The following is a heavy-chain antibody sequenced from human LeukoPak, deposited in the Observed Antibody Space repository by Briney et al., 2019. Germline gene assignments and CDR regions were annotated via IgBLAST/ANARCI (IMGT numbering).Heavy chain of an antibody. CDR2: ISYVGSNK. CDR3: ARNIALYQQLRHGAFDY. CDR1: GFTFSSYA. V-gene: IGHV3-30-3*01. J-gene: IGHJ4*02. D-gene: IGHD6-13*01. Sequence: PGGSLRLSCAASGFTFSSYAMHWVRQAPGKGLEWVAVISYVGSNKYYADSVKGRFTISRDNSKNTLYLQMNSLRAEDTAVHYCARNIALYQQLRHGAFDYWGQGTLVTVSS.